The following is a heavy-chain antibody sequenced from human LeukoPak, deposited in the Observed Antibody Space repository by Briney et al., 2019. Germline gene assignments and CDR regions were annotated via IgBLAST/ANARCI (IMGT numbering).Heavy chain of an antibody. V-gene: IGHV3-74*01. CDR3: ARALDGSGSRSFDY. Sequence: GGSLRLSCAAFGFTFSSYWMHWVRQAPGKGLVWVSRIYSDGSSTNYADSVKGRFTISRDNSKNTLYLQMISLRAEDTAVYYCARALDGSGSRSFDYWGQGTLVTVSS. CDR2: IYSDGSST. D-gene: IGHD3-10*01. CDR1: GFTFSSYW. J-gene: IGHJ4*02.